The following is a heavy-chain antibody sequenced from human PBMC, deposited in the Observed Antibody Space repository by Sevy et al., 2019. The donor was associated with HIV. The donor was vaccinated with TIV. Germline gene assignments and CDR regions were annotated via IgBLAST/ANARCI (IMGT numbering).Heavy chain of an antibody. CDR3: ALWFGELRGGGWFDP. CDR1: GFTSSSYG. V-gene: IGHV3-30*03. J-gene: IGHJ5*02. Sequence: GESLKISCAASGFTSSSYGMHWVRQAPGKGLEWVAVISYDGSNKYYADSVKGRFTISRDNSKNTLYLQMNSLRAEDTAVYYCALWFGELRGGGWFDPWGQGTLVTVSS. CDR2: ISYDGSNK. D-gene: IGHD3-10*01.